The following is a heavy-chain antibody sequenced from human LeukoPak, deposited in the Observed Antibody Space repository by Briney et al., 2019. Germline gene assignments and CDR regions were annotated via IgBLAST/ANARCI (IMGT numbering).Heavy chain of an antibody. CDR2: VYHSGST. CDR3: ARGFRGASFDY. D-gene: IGHD1-26*01. CDR1: GGSIRSSNW. J-gene: IGHJ4*02. V-gene: IGHV4-4*02. Sequence: SGTLSLTCAVSGGSIRSSNWWSWVRQPPGQGLEWIGDVYHSGSTKYNPSLKSRVTISVDKSKNQFSLKLNSVTAADTAVYYCARGFRGASFDYWGQGTLVTVSS.